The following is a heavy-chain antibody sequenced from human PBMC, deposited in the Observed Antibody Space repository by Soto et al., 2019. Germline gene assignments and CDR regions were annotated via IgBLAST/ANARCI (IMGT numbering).Heavy chain of an antibody. D-gene: IGHD2-21*02. CDR1: GYTFTGYY. J-gene: IGHJ2*01. CDR2: INPNSGGT. Sequence: QVQLVQSGAEVKKPGASVKVSCKASGYTFTGYYMHWVRQAPGQGLEWMGWINPNSGGTNYAQKFQGRVTMTRDTSISTAYMELSRLRSDDTAVYYCARDPGAPHMNCGGDCYSDWYFDLWGRGTLVTVSS. V-gene: IGHV1-2*02. CDR3: ARDPGAPHMNCGGDCYSDWYFDL.